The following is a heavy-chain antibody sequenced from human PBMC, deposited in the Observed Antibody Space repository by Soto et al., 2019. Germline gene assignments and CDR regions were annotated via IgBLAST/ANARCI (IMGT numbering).Heavy chain of an antibody. D-gene: IGHD3-3*01. CDR2: IRSKANSYAT. V-gene: IGHV3-73*02. CDR3: TSRGVVTEYYNGMDV. CDR1: GFTFSGFA. Sequence: EVQLVESGGGLVQPGGSLKLSCAASGFTFSGFAMHWVRQTSGKGLEWVGRIRSKANSYATAYAASVKGRFTISRDDSKNMAYLQMNSLKTEDTAVYYCTSRGVVTEYYNGMDVWGQGTTVTVSS. J-gene: IGHJ6*02.